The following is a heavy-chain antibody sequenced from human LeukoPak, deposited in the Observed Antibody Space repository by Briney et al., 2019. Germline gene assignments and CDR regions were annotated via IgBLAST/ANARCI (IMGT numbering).Heavy chain of an antibody. D-gene: IGHD2-2*01. J-gene: IGHJ6*02. CDR1: GFTFSSYG. CDR2: IWYDGSNK. V-gene: IGHV3-33*01. CDR3: ARDRYCSSTSCYWRSRWGMDV. Sequence: PGRSLRLSCAASGFTFSSYGMHWVRQAPGKGLEWVAVIWYDGSNKYYADSVKGRFTISRDNSKNTLYLQMNSLRAEDTAVYCCARDRYCSSTSCYWRSRWGMDVWGQGTTVTVSS.